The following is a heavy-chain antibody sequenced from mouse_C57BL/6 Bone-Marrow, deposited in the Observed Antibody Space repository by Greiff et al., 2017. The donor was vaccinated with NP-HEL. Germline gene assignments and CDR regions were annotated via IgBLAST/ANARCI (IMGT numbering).Heavy chain of an antibody. V-gene: IGHV14-4*01. CDR2: IDPENGDT. D-gene: IGHD1-1*01. CDR3: TRPLYYGSLYAMDY. CDR1: GFNIKDDY. Sequence: EVQLQQSGAELVRPGASVKLSCTASGFNIKDDYMHWVKQRPEQGLEWIGWIDPENGDTEYASKFQGKATRTADTSSNTAYLQLSSLTSEDTAVYYCTRPLYYGSLYAMDYWGQGTSVTVSS. J-gene: IGHJ4*01.